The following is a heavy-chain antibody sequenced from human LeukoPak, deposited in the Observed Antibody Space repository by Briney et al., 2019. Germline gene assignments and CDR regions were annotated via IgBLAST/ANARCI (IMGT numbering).Heavy chain of an antibody. Sequence: PGGSLRLSCAVSGFTFSGFWMSWSRQAPGKGLEWVASINSDGSEGYYADVVKGRFTISRDNSKNTLYLQMNSLRAEDTAVYSCARDSGSYSFDYWGQGTLVTVSS. J-gene: IGHJ4*02. D-gene: IGHD6-6*01. CDR2: INSDGSEG. V-gene: IGHV3-7*01. CDR3: ARDSGSYSFDY. CDR1: GFTFSGFW.